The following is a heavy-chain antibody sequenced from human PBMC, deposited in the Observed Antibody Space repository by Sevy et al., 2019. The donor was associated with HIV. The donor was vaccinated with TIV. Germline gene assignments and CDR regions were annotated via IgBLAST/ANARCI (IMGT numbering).Heavy chain of an antibody. CDR3: ARSFYCSGGSCYSLAYFQH. CDR1: GFTFSSYS. Sequence: GGSLRLSCAASGFTFSSYSMNWVRQAPGKGLEWVSYISSSSSTIYYADSVKGRFTISRDKAKNSLYLQMNSLRDEDTAVYYCARSFYCSGGSCYSLAYFQHWGQGTLVTVSS. J-gene: IGHJ1*01. CDR2: ISSSSSTI. V-gene: IGHV3-48*02. D-gene: IGHD2-15*01.